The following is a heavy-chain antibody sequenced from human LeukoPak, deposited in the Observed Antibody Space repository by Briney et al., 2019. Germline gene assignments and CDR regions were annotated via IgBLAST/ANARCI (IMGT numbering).Heavy chain of an antibody. CDR2: ISAYNGNT. Sequence: ASVKVSCKTSGYTFTNYGISWVRQAPGQGLEWVGWISAYNGNTAYAQNLQGRVTMTTDTSTTTAYMELRSLRSDDTAVYYCAREIVVVEAAKHYYGMDVWGPGTTVTVSS. V-gene: IGHV1-18*01. J-gene: IGHJ6*02. CDR3: AREIVVVEAAKHYYGMDV. D-gene: IGHD2-15*01. CDR1: GYTFTNYG.